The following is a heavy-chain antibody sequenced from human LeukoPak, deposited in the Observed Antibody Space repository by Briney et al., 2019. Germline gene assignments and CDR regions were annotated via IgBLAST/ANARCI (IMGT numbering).Heavy chain of an antibody. D-gene: IGHD5-24*01. V-gene: IGHV4-34*01. Sequence: PSETLSLTRAVYGGSFSGYYWSWIRQPPGKGLECIGEIHHSGSTNYNPSLKSRVTLSVDTSKNQFSLKLSSVTAADTAVYYCARSRGWLQSHPLGYWGQGTLVTVSS. CDR2: IHHSGST. CDR3: ARSRGWLQSHPLGY. CDR1: GGSFSGYY. J-gene: IGHJ4*02.